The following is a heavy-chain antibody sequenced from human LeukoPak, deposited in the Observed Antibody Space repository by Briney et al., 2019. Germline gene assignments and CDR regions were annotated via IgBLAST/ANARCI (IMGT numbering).Heavy chain of an antibody. CDR3: ASFYGSGSYYPKPDY. CDR1: GCSISSSSYY. D-gene: IGHD3-10*01. CDR2: IYYSGST. V-gene: IGHV4-39*01. J-gene: IGHJ4*02. Sequence: SETLSLTCTVSGCSISSSSYYWVWIPHPPGKGLEWMGSIYYSGSTYYNPSLKSRVTISVDTSKNQFSLKLSSVPAADTAVYYCASFYGSGSYYPKPDYWGQGALVTVSS.